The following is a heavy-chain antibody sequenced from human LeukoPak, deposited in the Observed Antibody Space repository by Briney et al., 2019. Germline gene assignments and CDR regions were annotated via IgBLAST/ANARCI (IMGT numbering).Heavy chain of an antibody. CDR3: AKGEADVGSSGWYSDWFDP. Sequence: GGSLRLSCAASGFTFSSYGMHWVRQAPGKGLEWVAVISYDGSNKYYADSVKGRFTISRDNSKNTLYLQMNSLRAEDTAVYYCAKGEADVGSSGWYSDWFDPWGQGTLVTVSS. J-gene: IGHJ5*02. V-gene: IGHV3-30*18. CDR1: GFTFSSYG. CDR2: ISYDGSNK. D-gene: IGHD6-19*01.